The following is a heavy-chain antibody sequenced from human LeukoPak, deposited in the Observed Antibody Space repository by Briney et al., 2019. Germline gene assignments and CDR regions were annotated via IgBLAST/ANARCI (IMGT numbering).Heavy chain of an antibody. CDR2: IYSGGST. D-gene: IGHD6-13*01. J-gene: IGHJ4*02. CDR1: GFTFSNYA. V-gene: IGHV3-66*01. CDR3: ARDLDSSTWYRGFDY. Sequence: GGSLRLSCAASGFTFSNYAMSWVRQAPGKGLEWVSVIYSGGSTYYADSVKGRFTISRDNSKNTLYLQMNSLRAEDTAVYYCARDLDSSTWYRGFDYWGQGTLVTVSS.